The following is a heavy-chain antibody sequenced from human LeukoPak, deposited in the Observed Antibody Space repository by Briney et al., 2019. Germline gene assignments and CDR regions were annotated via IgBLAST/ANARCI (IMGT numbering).Heavy chain of an antibody. J-gene: IGHJ4*02. CDR3: ARPYYYSSGSFPY. CDR1: GLTFSSYG. V-gene: IGHV3-30*02. CDR2: IRYDGSNK. Sequence: PGGSLRLSCAASGLTFSSYGMHWVRQAPGKGLEWVAFIRYDGSNKYYADSVKGRFTISRDNAKNSLYLQMSSLRAEDTAVYFCARPYYYSSGSFPYWGQGTQVTVSS. D-gene: IGHD3-10*01.